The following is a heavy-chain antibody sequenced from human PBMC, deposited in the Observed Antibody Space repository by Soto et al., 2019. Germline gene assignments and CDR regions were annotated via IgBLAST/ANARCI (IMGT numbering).Heavy chain of an antibody. CDR3: AKEMALVTYYYYYDMDV. Sequence: PGGSLRLSCAASGFTFSSYAMSWVRQAPGKGLEWVSAISGSGGSTYYADSVKGRFTISRDNSKNTLYLQMNSLRAEDTAVYYCAKEMALVTYYYYYDMDVWGKGTTVTVSS. D-gene: IGHD6-13*01. V-gene: IGHV3-23*01. CDR1: GFTFSSYA. CDR2: ISGSGGST. J-gene: IGHJ6*03.